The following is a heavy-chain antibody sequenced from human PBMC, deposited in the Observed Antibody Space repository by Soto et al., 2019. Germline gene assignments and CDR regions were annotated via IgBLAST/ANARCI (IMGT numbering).Heavy chain of an antibody. CDR3: AKSYGSGSRPFDY. J-gene: IGHJ4*02. CDR1: GDIFTSHT. Sequence: QVQLVQSGAEVKKPGSSVSVSCRASGDIFTSHTISWVRQAPGQGLEWVGRIIPILGMSTYAQKFQGRVSIIADRSSSTAYMDLSSLRSDDTAVYYCAKSYGSGSRPFDYWGQGTLVTVS. CDR2: IIPILGMS. V-gene: IGHV1-69*02. D-gene: IGHD3-10*01.